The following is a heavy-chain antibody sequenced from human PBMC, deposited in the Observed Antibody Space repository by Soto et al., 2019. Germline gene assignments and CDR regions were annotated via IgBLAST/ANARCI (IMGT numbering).Heavy chain of an antibody. D-gene: IGHD1-26*01. V-gene: IGHV3-21*01. CDR1: GFTFSSYS. Sequence: EVQLVESGGGLVKPGGSLRLSCAASGFTFSSYSMNWVRQAPGKGLEWVSSISRSSSYIYYADSVKGRFTISRDNAKNSLYLQMNSLRAEDTAVYYCARGRVGTWGWDYWGQGTLVTVSS. CDR2: ISRSSSYI. CDR3: ARGRVGTWGWDY. J-gene: IGHJ4*02.